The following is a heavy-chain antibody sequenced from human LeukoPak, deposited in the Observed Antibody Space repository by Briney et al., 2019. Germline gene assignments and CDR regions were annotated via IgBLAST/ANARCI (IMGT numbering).Heavy chain of an antibody. CDR3: ARGLMMAVAGRGEFHY. CDR1: GGSISSYY. D-gene: IGHD6-13*01. CDR2: IYYSGST. V-gene: IGHV4-59*01. Sequence: SETLSLTCIDSGGSISSYYWSWIRQPPGKGLEWIGYIYYSGSTNYNPSLKSRVTISVDTSKNQFSLKLSSVTAADTAVYYCARGLMMAVAGRGEFHYWGQGTLVTVSS. J-gene: IGHJ4*02.